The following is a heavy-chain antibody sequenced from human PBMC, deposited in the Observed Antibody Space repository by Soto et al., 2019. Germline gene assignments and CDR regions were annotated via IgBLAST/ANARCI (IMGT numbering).Heavy chain of an antibody. CDR1: GGTFSSYA. D-gene: IGHD1-1*01. V-gene: IGHV1-69*06. CDR2: IIPIFGTA. J-gene: IGHJ4*02. CDR3: ARGSATTPYYFDY. Sequence: SVKVSCKASGGTFSSYAISWVRQAPGQGFEWMGRIIPIFGTANYAQKFQGRVTITADKSTSTAYMELSSLRSEDTAVYYCARGSATTPYYFDYWGQGTLVTVSS.